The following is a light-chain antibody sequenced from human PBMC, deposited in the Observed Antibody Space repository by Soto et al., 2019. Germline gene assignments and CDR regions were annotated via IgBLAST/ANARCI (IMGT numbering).Light chain of an antibody. V-gene: IGKV3-11*01. J-gene: IGKJ1*01. CDR2: QTS. Sequence: EIVLTQSPATLSSFPGDRVTLSCRASQYINTSLAWYQHRPGQAPRLLIYQTSLRAAGIPARFSASGSGTDFTLTISDVQPEDFALYYCHQRQSWPRTFGQGTKVDI. CDR1: QYINTS. CDR3: HQRQSWPRT.